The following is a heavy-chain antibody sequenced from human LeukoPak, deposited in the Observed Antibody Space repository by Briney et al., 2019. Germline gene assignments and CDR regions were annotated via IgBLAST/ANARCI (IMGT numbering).Heavy chain of an antibody. D-gene: IGHD5-12*01. V-gene: IGHV1-46*01. Sequence: ASVKVSCKASGYTFTSYYMHWVRQAPGQGLEWMGIINPSGGSTSFSQKFQGRVTMTKDTSTSTVYMELSSLRSEDTAIYYCARDILPSYSGYDRTLPDYWGQGTLVTVSS. J-gene: IGHJ4*02. CDR2: INPSGGST. CDR3: ARDILPSYSGYDRTLPDY. CDR1: GYTFTSYY.